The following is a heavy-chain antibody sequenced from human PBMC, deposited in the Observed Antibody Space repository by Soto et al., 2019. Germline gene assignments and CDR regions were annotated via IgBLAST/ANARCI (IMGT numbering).Heavy chain of an antibody. Sequence: EVQLLESGGGLVQPGGSLRLSCAASGFTFSSYAMSWVSQAPGKGLEWVSAISGSGGSTYYADSVKGRFTIARDNSKNTLYLQMNSLRAEETDVYYCARFTALITGYFDYWGQGTLVNVSS. CDR2: ISGSGGST. CDR1: GFTFSSYA. J-gene: IGHJ4*02. D-gene: IGHD3-16*01. V-gene: IGHV3-23*01. CDR3: ARFTALITGYFDY.